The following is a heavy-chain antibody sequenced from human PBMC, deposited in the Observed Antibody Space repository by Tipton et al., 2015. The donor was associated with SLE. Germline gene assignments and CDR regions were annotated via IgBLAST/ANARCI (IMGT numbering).Heavy chain of an antibody. CDR2: VYYGGST. Sequence: TLSLTCTVSDGSIRSSAYYWSWIRQPPGKPLEWIGYVYYGGSTKYNPSLKSRVTISVDTSKNQFSLRLTSVTAADTAVYYCARNPGYWGRGTLVTVSS. CDR1: DGSIRSSAYY. D-gene: IGHD1-14*01. J-gene: IGHJ4*02. CDR3: ARNPGY. V-gene: IGHV4-61*05.